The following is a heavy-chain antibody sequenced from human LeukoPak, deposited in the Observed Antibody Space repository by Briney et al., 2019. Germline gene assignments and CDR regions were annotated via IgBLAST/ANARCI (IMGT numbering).Heavy chain of an antibody. V-gene: IGHV3-30*18. CDR3: VKEGSIFGVVIRPYYFDY. J-gene: IGHJ4*02. CDR1: GFTFSSYG. CDR2: ISYNGSNK. D-gene: IGHD3-3*01. Sequence: PGGSLRLSCAASGFTFSSYGMHWVRQAPGKGLEWVAVISYNGSNKYYADSVKGRFTISRDNSKNTLYLQMNSLRAEDTAVYYCVKEGSIFGVVIRPYYFDYWGQGTLVTVSS.